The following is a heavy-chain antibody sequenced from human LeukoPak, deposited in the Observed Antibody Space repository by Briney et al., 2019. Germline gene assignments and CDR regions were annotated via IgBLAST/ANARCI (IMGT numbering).Heavy chain of an antibody. CDR1: GGSISSYY. Sequence: SETLSLTCTVSGGSISSYYWSWIRQPPGKGLEWIGYIYYSGSTNYNPSLKSRVTISVDTSKNQFSLKLSSVTAADTAVYSCASGVYCSSTSCSKYYFDSWGQGTLVTVSS. CDR2: IYYSGST. D-gene: IGHD2-2*01. CDR3: ASGVYCSSTSCSKYYFDS. V-gene: IGHV4-59*01. J-gene: IGHJ4*02.